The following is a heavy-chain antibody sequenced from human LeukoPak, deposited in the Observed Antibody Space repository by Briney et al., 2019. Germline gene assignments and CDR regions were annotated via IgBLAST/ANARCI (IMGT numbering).Heavy chain of an antibody. CDR2: INHSGST. CDR3: ARVQLIVPAYYYYYYGMDV. J-gene: IGHJ6*02. D-gene: IGHD2/OR15-2a*01. CDR1: GGSFSGYY. V-gene: IGHV4-34*01. Sequence: SETLSLTCAVYGGSFSGYYWSWIRQPPGKGLEWIGEINHSGSTNHNPSLKSRVTISVDTSKNQFSLKLSSVTAADTAVYCCARVQLIVPAYYYYYYGMDVWGQGTTVTVSS.